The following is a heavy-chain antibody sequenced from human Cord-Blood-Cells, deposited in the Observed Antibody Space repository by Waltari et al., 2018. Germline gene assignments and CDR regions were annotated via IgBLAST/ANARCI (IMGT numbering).Heavy chain of an antibody. Sequence: QVQRVQSGAEVNKPGASVKFSCKASGYTFTSYCISWVRQAPGPGLEWMGWIRAYNGNTNYTQRLQGRVTMTTDPSTSTDYMEMRSLRSDDTAMYYCARDLTGDREDLDYWGHGPLVTVSS. V-gene: IGHV1-18*01. CDR1: GYTFTSYC. J-gene: IGHJ4*01. CDR3: ARDLTGDREDLDY. D-gene: IGHD7-27*01. CDR2: IRAYNGNT.